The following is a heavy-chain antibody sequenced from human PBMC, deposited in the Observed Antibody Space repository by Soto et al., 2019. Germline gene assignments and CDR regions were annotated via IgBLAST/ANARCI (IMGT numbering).Heavy chain of an antibody. V-gene: IGHV3-66*01. Sequence: GGSLRLSCAASGFTVISNYISWVRQAPWKVLELFSVIYIFFSTYYADSVKGRFTISRDNSNNTLSLQMSSLRGDDTAMYYCVKDVVFWPWGQGALVTVSS. CDR3: VKDVVFWP. CDR1: GFTVISNY. D-gene: IGHD2-15*01. CDR2: IYIFFST. J-gene: IGHJ4*02.